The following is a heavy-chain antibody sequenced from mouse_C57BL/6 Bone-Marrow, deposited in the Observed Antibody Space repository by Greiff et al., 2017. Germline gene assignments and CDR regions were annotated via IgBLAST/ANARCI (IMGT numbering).Heavy chain of an antibody. CDR3: ARGDGSSYNWYFDV. CDR1: GYTFTTYP. CDR2: FHPYNDDT. D-gene: IGHD1-1*01. J-gene: IGHJ1*03. V-gene: IGHV1-47*01. Sequence: VQLVESGAELVKPGASVKMSCKASGYTFTTYPIEWMKQNHGKSLEWIGNFHPYNDDTTYNEKFKGKATLTVEKSSSTVYLELSRLTSDDSAVYYCARGDGSSYNWYFDVWGTGTTVTVSS.